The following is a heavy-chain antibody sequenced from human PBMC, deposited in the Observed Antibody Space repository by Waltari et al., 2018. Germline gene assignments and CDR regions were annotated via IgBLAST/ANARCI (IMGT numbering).Heavy chain of an antibody. V-gene: IGHV3-9*01. D-gene: IGHD3-10*01. CDR1: GFAFGESA. CDR3: AKAGISGSPYTLRGDGLDA. J-gene: IGHJ3*01. CDR2: ISWNRVAI. Sequence: EVQLVESGGDLVQPGGSLSLPCIPSGFAFGESAMHWVRLAPGKGLEWVSGISWNRVAIGTLESVKGRFTISRDNAKNTLYLQMDSLRPEDTALYFCAKAGISGSPYTLRGDGLDAWGRGTTVTVSS.